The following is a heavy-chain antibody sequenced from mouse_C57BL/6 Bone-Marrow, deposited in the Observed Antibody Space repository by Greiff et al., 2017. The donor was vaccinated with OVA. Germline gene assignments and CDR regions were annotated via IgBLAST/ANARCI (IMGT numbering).Heavy chain of an antibody. Sequence: EVKVVESEGGLVQPGSSMKLSCTASGFTFSDYYMAWVRQVPEKGLEWVANFNYDGSSTYYLDSLKSRFIISRDNAKNILYLQVSSLKSEDTATYYCAREKLGRYDYWGQGTTLTVSS. D-gene: IGHD4-1*01. CDR3: AREKLGRYDY. CDR2: FNYDGSST. J-gene: IGHJ2*01. CDR1: GFTFSDYY. V-gene: IGHV5-16*01.